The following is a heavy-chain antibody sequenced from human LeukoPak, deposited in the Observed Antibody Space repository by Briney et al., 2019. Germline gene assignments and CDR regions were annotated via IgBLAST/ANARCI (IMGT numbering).Heavy chain of an antibody. CDR2: ISWNSGSI. V-gene: IGHV3-9*01. CDR3: AREVVKYYCDSSGYRFFDY. Sequence: GGSLRLSCAASGFTFDDYAMHWVRQAPGKGLEWVSGISWNSGSIGYADSVKGRFAISRDNSKNALYLQMNSLRAEDTAVYYCAREVVKYYCDSSGYRFFDYWGQGTLVTVSS. J-gene: IGHJ4*02. D-gene: IGHD3-22*01. CDR1: GFTFDDYA.